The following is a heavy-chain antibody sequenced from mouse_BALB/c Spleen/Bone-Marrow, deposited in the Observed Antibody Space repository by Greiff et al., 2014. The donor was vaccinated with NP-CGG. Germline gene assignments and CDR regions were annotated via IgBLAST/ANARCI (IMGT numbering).Heavy chain of an antibody. Sequence: VQLKESGAELVRSGASVKLSCTASGFNIKDYYMHWVKQRPEQGLEWIGWIDPENGDTEYAPKFQGKATMTAGTSSNTAYLQLSSLTSEDTAVYYCNGGYYEAWFAYWGQGTLVTVSA. D-gene: IGHD2-3*01. CDR1: GFNIKDYY. J-gene: IGHJ3*01. V-gene: IGHV14-4*02. CDR3: NGGYYEAWFAY. CDR2: IDPENGDT.